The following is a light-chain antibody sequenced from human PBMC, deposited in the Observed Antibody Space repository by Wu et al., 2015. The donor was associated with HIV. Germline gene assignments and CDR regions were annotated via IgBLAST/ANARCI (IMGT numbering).Light chain of an antibody. CDR1: QSVGYY. Sequence: EIVLTQSPDTLYLSPGERATLSCRASQSVGYYLAWYQQKPGQAPRLLIYDVSSRATGIPDRFSGSGSETDFTLIISRLEPEDFAVYYCQQHYNWPLTFGQGTRLEIK. CDR3: QQHYNWPLT. J-gene: IGKJ5*01. CDR2: DVS. V-gene: IGKV3-11*01.